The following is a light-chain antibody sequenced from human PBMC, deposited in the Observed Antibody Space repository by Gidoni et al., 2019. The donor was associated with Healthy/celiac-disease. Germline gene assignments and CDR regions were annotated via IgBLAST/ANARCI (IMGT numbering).Light chain of an antibody. CDR1: QSVSSSY. V-gene: IGKV3-20*01. J-gene: IGKJ1*01. Sequence: LTQSPGTLSLSPGERATLSCRASQSVSSSYLAWYQQKAGQAPRLLIYGASSRATGIPDRFSGSGSGTDFTLTINRLEPEDFAVYFCQQYGSSWTFGQGTKVEIK. CDR3: QQYGSSWT. CDR2: GAS.